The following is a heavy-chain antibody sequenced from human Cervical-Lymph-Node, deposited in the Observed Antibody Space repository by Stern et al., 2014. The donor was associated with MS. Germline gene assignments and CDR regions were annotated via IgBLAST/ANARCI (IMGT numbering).Heavy chain of an antibody. CDR1: GFTFSSYG. D-gene: IGHD2-15*01. J-gene: IGHJ4*02. Sequence: VQLVESGGGVVQPGRSLRLSCAASGFTFSSYGMHWVRQAPGKGLEWVAVIWYDGSNTYYVDSVKGRLTISRDNSKNTLYLQMNSLRAEDTAVYYCARDRHDLGYCSGGSCYLPDYWGQGTLVTVSS. V-gene: IGHV3-33*01. CDR2: IWYDGSNT. CDR3: ARDRHDLGYCSGGSCYLPDY.